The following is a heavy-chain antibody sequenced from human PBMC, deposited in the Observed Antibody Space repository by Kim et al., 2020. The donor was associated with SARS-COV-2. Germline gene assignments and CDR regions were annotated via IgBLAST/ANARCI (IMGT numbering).Heavy chain of an antibody. Sequence: SVKVSCKASGGTFSSYAISWVRQAPGQGLEWMGGIIPIFGTANYAQKFQGRVTIIADESTSTAYMELSSLRSEDTAVYYCARNGAADGQDYYYYGMDVWGQGTTVTVSS. V-gene: IGHV1-69*13. CDR2: IIPIFGTA. J-gene: IGHJ6*02. CDR1: GGTFSSYA. D-gene: IGHD6-13*01. CDR3: ARNGAADGQDYYYYGMDV.